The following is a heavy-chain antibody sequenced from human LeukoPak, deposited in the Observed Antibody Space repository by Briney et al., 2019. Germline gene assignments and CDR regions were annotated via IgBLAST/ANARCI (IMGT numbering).Heavy chain of an antibody. CDR1: GFSFSSYT. V-gene: IGHV3-21*01. CDR3: ARDGRRRDYCDSGSCYWYFDL. J-gene: IGHJ2*01. Sequence: PGGSLRLSCAASGFSFSSYTMNWVCQAPGKGLEWVSSISSSSSYIYYADSLKGRFTISRDNAKNSLYLQMNSLRAEDTAVYYCARDGRRRDYCDSGSCYWYFDLWGRGTLVTVSS. D-gene: IGHD2-15*01. CDR2: ISSSSSYI.